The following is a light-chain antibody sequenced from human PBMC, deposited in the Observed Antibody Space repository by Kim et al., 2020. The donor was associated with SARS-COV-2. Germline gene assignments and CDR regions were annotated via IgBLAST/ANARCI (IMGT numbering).Light chain of an antibody. CDR2: DVT. J-gene: IGLJ3*02. Sequence: GQSITMSCRGTHRDLGPDKYVSGYQRHSGRAPNLLIYDVTERPSGISSGFPASKSGNTASLTISGLQAEDEAAYYCRSYTISDTWVFGGGTQLTVL. V-gene: IGLV2-14*03. CDR3: RSYTISDTWV. CDR1: HRDLGPDKY.